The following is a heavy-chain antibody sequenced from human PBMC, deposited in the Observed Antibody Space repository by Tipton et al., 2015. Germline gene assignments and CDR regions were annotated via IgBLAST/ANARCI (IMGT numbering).Heavy chain of an antibody. CDR1: GVSVNSYY. CDR2: IHYSGNS. D-gene: IGHD3-10*01. Sequence: TLSLTCTVSGVSVNSYYWGWIRQPPGKGLEYIGYIHYSGNSNYNPSLKSRISMSVDTSKNQISLKMTSVTAADTAFYYCARHKDSGTYPMDVWGHGITVTVSS. CDR3: ARHKDSGTYPMDV. J-gene: IGHJ6*02. V-gene: IGHV4-59*02.